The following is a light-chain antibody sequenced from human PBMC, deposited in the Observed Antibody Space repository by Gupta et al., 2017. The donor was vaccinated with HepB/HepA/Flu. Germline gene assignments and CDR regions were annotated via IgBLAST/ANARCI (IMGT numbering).Light chain of an antibody. CDR1: SLRSYY. CDR3: NSRDSSGNQLV. Sequence: SSELTQDPAVSVALGQTVRITCQGDSLRSYYASWYQQKPGQAPVLVIYGKNNRPSGIPDRFSGSSSGNTASSTITGAQAEEEADDDCNSRDSSGNQLVFGGGTKLTVL. V-gene: IGLV3-19*01. CDR2: GKN. J-gene: IGLJ2*01.